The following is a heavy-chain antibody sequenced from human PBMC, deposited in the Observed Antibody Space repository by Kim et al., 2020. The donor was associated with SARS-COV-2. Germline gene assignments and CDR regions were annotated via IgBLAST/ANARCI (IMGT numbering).Heavy chain of an antibody. CDR2: K. Sequence: KYSADSVKGRFTITRDNAKNPLYMQMNSLRAEDTAVYYCATTHYDSNDYWGQGTLVTVSS. J-gene: IGHJ4*02. D-gene: IGHD3-22*01. V-gene: IGHV3-11*01. CDR3: ATTHYDSNDY.